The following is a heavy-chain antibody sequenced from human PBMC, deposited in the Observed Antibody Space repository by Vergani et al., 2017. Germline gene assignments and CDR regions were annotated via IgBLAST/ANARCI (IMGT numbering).Heavy chain of an antibody. D-gene: IGHD1-26*01. CDR1: GGSISSYY. V-gene: IGHV4-59*01. J-gene: IGHJ4*02. Sequence: QVQLQESGPGLVKPSETLSLTCTVSGGSISSYYWSWIRQPPGKGLEWIGYIYYSGSTNYNPSLKSRVTISVDTSQNQFSLKLSSVTAADTAVYYCARVLVGATGGRYFDYWGQGTLVTVSS. CDR2: IYYSGST. CDR3: ARVLVGATGGRYFDY.